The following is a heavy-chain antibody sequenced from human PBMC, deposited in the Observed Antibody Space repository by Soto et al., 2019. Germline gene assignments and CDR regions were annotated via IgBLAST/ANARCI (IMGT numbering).Heavy chain of an antibody. J-gene: IGHJ1*01. CDR3: ATFLAVAGTHH. CDR2: IWYDGSET. D-gene: IGHD6-19*01. V-gene: IGHV3-33*01. CDR1: GFSFSESG. Sequence: QVQLVESGGGVVQPGKSLRLSCAASGFSFSESGMEWVRQAPGKGLEWVAAIWYDGSETYYGDSVKGRFTISRDNSKNTLYLQMRGLRAEDTAVYYCATFLAVAGTHHWGQGTLVTVSS.